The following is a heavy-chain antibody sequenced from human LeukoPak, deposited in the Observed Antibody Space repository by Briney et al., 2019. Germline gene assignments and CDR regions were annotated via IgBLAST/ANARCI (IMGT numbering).Heavy chain of an antibody. CDR1: GFTFTTYW. V-gene: IGHV3-74*01. CDR2: INGDGSGT. D-gene: IGHD4-23*01. Sequence: GGSLRLSCAASGFTFTTYWMHWVRQSPGKGLVWVSRINGDGSGTAYADSVKGRFSISRDNAKNTLYLQMNSLRVEDTAVYYCARGRPHGNDYWGQGTLVTVSS. J-gene: IGHJ4*02. CDR3: ARGRPHGNDY.